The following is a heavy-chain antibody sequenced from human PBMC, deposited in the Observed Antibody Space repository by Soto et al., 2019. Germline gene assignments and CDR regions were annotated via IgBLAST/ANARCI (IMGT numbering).Heavy chain of an antibody. Sequence: QVQVVESGGGVVQPGRSLRLSCTASGFTFSGHAMHCVRQPPGKGLEWVAQIWYDGSNKYYADSAKGRFTISRDNSKNTLYVQMDSLRVEDTAVYYCARDGQSLAPYALDVWGQGTSVTVSS. CDR2: IWYDGSNK. D-gene: IGHD6-19*01. CDR1: GFTFSGHA. CDR3: ARDGQSLAPYALDV. J-gene: IGHJ6*02. V-gene: IGHV3-33*01.